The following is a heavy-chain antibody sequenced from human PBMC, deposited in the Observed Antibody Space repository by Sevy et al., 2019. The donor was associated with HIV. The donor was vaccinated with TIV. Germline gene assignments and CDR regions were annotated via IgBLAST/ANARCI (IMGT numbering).Heavy chain of an antibody. V-gene: IGHV3-23*01. CDR1: GFTFSDYA. Sequence: GGSLRLSCVASGFTFSDYAMSWVRQAPGKGLEWVSAINGKGRSTHYAVFVEGRFTISRDNSKNSLFLQMNSLRAEDTAVYYCAKTVNSGGGVVPAANYYYYGMDVWGQGTTVTVSS. D-gene: IGHD2-2*01. J-gene: IGHJ6*02. CDR3: AKTVNSGGGVVPAANYYYYGMDV. CDR2: INGKGRST.